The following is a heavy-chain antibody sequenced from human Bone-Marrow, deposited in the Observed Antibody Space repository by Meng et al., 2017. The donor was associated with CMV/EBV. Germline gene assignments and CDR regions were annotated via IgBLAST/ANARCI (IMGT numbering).Heavy chain of an antibody. CDR3: ASGSTTVVTPQGY. D-gene: IGHD4-23*01. J-gene: IGHJ4*02. Sequence: GGSLRLSCAASGFTFSSYAMHWVRQAPGKGLEWVAVISYDGSNKYYADSVKGRFTISRDNSKNTLYLQMNSLRAEDTAVYYCASGSTTVVTPQGYWGQGTLVNFSS. CDR2: ISYDGSNK. CDR1: GFTFSSYA. V-gene: IGHV3-30-3*01.